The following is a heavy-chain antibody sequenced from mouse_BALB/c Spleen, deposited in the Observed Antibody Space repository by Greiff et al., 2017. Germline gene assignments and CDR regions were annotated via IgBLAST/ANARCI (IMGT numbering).Heavy chain of an antibody. CDR3: ARHTYLDY. J-gene: IGHJ2*01. V-gene: IGHV5-6*01. CDR1: GFTFSSYG. Sequence: EVQVVESGGDLVKPGGSLKLSCAASGFTFSSYGMSWVRQTPDKRLEWVATISSGGSYTYYPDSVKGRFTISRDNAKNTLYLQMSSLKSEDTAMYYCARHTYLDYWGQGTTLTVSS. CDR2: ISSGGSYT.